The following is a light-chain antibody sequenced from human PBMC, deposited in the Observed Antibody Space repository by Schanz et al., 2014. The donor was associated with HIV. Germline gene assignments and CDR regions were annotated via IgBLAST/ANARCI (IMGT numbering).Light chain of an antibody. CDR3: ASYAGSNNFV. CDR2: EVN. Sequence: QSALTQPASVSGSPGQSVTISCTGTSSDVGGYKYVSWYQQHPGKAPKLMIYEVNQRPSGVPDRFSGSKSDNTASLTVSGLQAEDEADYYCASYAGSNNFVFGTGTKLTVL. J-gene: IGLJ1*01. V-gene: IGLV2-8*01. CDR1: SSDVGGYKY.